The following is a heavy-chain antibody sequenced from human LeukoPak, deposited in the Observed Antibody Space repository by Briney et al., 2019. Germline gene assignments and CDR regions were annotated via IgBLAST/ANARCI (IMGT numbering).Heavy chain of an antibody. V-gene: IGHV3-53*01. CDR2: IYSGGST. CDR1: GFTVSSNY. D-gene: IGHD1-26*01. Sequence: GGSLRLSCAASGFTVSSNYMSWVRQAPGKGLEWVSVIYSGGSTYYADSVKGRFTISRDNSKNTLYLQMNSLRAEATVVYYCARIPGSYGPYYFDYWGQGTLVTVSS. CDR3: ARIPGSYGPYYFDY. J-gene: IGHJ4*02.